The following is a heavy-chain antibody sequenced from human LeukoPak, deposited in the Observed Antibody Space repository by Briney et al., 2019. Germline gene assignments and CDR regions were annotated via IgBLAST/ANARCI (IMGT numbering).Heavy chain of an antibody. CDR3: ARDHAQRGWYLTSDYYFDY. CDR2: INPNSGGT. CDR1: GYTFTGYY. V-gene: IGHV1-2*02. D-gene: IGHD6-19*01. Sequence: ASVKVSCKASGYTFTGYYMHWVRQAPGQGLEWMGWINPNSGGTNYAQKFQGRVTMTRDTSISTAYMELSRLRSDDTAVYYCARDHAQRGWYLTSDYYFDYWAREPWSPSPQ. J-gene: IGHJ4*02.